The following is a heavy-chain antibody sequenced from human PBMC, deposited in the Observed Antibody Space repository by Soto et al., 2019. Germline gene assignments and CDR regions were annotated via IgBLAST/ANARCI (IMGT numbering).Heavy chain of an antibody. Sequence: SETLSLTCAVYGGSFSGYYWSWIRQPPGKGLEWIGEINHSGSTNYNPSLKSRVTISVDTSKNQFSLKLSSVTAADTAVYYCARRLGGGWYWPNNWFDPWGQGTLVTVSS. D-gene: IGHD6-19*01. V-gene: IGHV4-34*01. J-gene: IGHJ5*02. CDR3: ARRLGGGWYWPNNWFDP. CDR1: GGSFSGYY. CDR2: INHSGST.